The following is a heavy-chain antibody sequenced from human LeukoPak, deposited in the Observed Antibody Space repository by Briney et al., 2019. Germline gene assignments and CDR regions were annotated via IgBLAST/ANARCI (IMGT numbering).Heavy chain of an antibody. CDR1: GGSISGNS. CDR2: IYYSGTT. V-gene: IGHV4-59*12. D-gene: IGHD3-10*01. CDR3: ARGKNYYGSGSYYNAKPRPLNWFDP. Sequence: SETLSLTCTLSGGSISGNSWSWIRQPPGKGLEWIGNIYYSGTTHYNPSLKSRVTISLDMSKKQFSLKVSSVTAADTAVYYCARGKNYYGSGSYYNAKPRPLNWFDPWGQGTLVTVSS. J-gene: IGHJ5*02.